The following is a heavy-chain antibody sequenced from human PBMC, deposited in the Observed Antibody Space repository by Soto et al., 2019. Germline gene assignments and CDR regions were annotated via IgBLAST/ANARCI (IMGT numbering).Heavy chain of an antibody. CDR2: SIPIFRTT. CDR3: XXXXXXXXXXYYYDMDV. J-gene: IGHJ6*01. CDR1: GGTFSXXX. V-gene: IGHV1-69*01. Sequence: QVQLVQSGAEVKKPGSSVKVSCKASGGTFSXXXXXXXXXXXXXGLEWMGGSIPIFRTTNYAQKFQGRVTITXDESTSTVYXXXXXXXXXXXXXXXXXXXXXXXXXXYYYDMDVWGQGTTVTVSS.